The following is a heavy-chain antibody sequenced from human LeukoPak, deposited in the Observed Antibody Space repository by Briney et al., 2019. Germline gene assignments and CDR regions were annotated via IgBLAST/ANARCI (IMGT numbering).Heavy chain of an antibody. Sequence: GGALRLSCAASGFTFSDYYMSWIRQAPGKGLEWVSYISSSGSTIYYADSVKGRFTISRDNAKNSLYLQMNSLRAEDTAVYYCARDKVAGSPAVAPEDYWGQGTLVTVSS. CDR2: ISSSGSTI. CDR1: GFTFSDYY. V-gene: IGHV3-11*01. D-gene: IGHD6-19*01. CDR3: ARDKVAGSPAVAPEDY. J-gene: IGHJ4*02.